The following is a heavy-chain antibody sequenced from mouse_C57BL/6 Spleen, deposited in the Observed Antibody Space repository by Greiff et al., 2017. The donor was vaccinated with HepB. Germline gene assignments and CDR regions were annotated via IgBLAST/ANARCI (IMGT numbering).Heavy chain of an antibody. D-gene: IGHD1-1*01. V-gene: IGHV10-1*01. CDR1: GFSFNTYA. CDR3: VRDGSVLYYAMDY. CDR2: IRSKSNNYAT. J-gene: IGHJ4*01. Sequence: EVMLVESGGGLVQPKGSLKLSCAASGFSFNTYAMNWVRQAPGKGLEWVARIRSKSNNYATYYADSVKDRFTISRDDSESMLYLQMNNLKTEDTAIYYCVRDGSVLYYAMDYWGEGTSVIVSP.